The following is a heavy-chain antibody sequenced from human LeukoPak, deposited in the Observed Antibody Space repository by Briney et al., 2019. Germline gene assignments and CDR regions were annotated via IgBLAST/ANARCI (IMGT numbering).Heavy chain of an antibody. D-gene: IGHD3-9*01. J-gene: IGHJ4*02. Sequence: GRSLRLSCAASGSTFSSYAMHWVRQAPGKGLEWVAVISYDGSNKYYADSVKGRFTISRDNSKNTLYLQMNSLRAEDTAVYYCARVDWLLPENYFDYWGQGTLVTVSS. CDR2: ISYDGSNK. CDR3: ARVDWLLPENYFDY. CDR1: GSTFSSYA. V-gene: IGHV3-30-3*01.